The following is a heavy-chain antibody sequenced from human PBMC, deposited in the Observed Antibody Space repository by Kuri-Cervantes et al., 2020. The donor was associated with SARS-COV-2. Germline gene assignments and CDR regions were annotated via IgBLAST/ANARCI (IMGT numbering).Heavy chain of an antibody. D-gene: IGHD3-22*01. CDR3: ARDSGWLYTRGPGFDP. CDR1: GGSINNYF. V-gene: IGHV4-59*01. J-gene: IGHJ5*02. Sequence: GSLRLSCTVSGGSINNYFWTWIRQSPGKGLEWIGHIYSTGATNYNPSLKSRVAISLDTSKSQFSLKLNSVTAADTALYYCARDSGWLYTRGPGFDPWGRGTLVTVSS. CDR2: IYSTGAT.